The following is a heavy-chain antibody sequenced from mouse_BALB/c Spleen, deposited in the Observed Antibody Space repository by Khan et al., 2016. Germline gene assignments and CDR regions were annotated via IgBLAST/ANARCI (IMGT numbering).Heavy chain of an antibody. J-gene: IGHJ2*01. V-gene: IGHV1-87*01. CDR1: GYTFTNYW. CDR3: ARGSYFDY. Sequence: QVQLQQSGAELARPGDSVKLSCKASGYTFTNYWMQWVKQRPGQGLEWIGAIYTGDGDTRYNQKLKDKAILTADKSSSKDYMQLSNSASEDSAVYYCARGSYFDYGSQATTLTVSS. D-gene: IGHD3-1*01. CDR2: IYTGDGDT.